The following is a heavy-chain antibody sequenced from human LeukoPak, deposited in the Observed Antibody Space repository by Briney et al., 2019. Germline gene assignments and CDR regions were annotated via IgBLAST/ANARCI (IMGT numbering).Heavy chain of an antibody. CDR3: ARDLGVVVVIGAPHWFDP. J-gene: IGHJ5*02. CDR2: ISSSGSTI. V-gene: IGHV3-11*04. Sequence: PGGSLRLSCAASGFTFSDYYMSWIRQAPGKGLEWVSYISSSGSTIYYADSVKGRFTISRDNAKNSLYLQMNSLRAEDTAVYYCARDLGVVVVIGAPHWFDPWGQGTLVTVSS. CDR1: GFTFSDYY. D-gene: IGHD2-21*01.